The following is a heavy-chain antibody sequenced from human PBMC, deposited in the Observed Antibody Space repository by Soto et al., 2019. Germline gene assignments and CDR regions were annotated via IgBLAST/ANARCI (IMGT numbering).Heavy chain of an antibody. CDR3: ATWGRFSDGYNFADY. D-gene: IGHD5-12*01. CDR2: ISSSSTYI. CDR1: GFTFSSYS. J-gene: IGHJ4*02. Sequence: GGSLRLSCAASGFTFSSYSMNWVRQAPGKGLEWVSSISSSSTYIYYADSLKGRFTISRDNAKNSLYLQMNSLRAEDTAVYYCATWGRFSDGYNFADYWGQGTLVTVSS. V-gene: IGHV3-21*01.